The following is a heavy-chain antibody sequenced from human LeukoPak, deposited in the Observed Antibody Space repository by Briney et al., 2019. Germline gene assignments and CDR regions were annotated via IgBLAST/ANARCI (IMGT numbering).Heavy chain of an antibody. CDR3: ARGPPTAMVTGFDY. CDR1: GGTFSSYA. J-gene: IGHJ4*02. Sequence: TSVKVSCKASGGTFSSYAISWVRQAPGQGLEWIGRIIPIFGTANYAQKFQGRVTITTDESTSTAYMELSSLRSEDTAVYYCARGPPTAMVTGFDYWGLGTLVTVSS. CDR2: IIPIFGTA. V-gene: IGHV1-69*05. D-gene: IGHD5-18*01.